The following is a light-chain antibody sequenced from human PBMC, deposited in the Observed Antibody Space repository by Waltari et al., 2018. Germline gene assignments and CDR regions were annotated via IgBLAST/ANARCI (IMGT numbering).Light chain of an antibody. CDR2: WAS. CDR3: QQYYSLLPT. J-gene: IGKJ4*01. V-gene: IGKV4-1*01. CDR1: RTLLYDSNNKNY. Sequence: DIVMTQYPDSLPVSLGERATINCKSTRTLLYDSNNKNYLAWYQQKPGQPPKLLIAWASTRESGVPDRFSGSGSGTDFTLTISSLQAEDVALYYCQQYYSLLPTFGGGTKVEI.